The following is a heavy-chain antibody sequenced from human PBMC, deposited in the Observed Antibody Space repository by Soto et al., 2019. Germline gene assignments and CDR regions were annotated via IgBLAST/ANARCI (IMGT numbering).Heavy chain of an antibody. Sequence: SETLSLTCTVSGGSVSSGSYYWSWIRQPPGKGLEWIGYIYYSGSTNYNPSLKSRVTISVDTSKNQFSLKLSSVTAADTAVYYCAREAYSSSWYWFDPCGQGTLVTVSS. CDR2: IYYSGST. CDR1: GGSVSSGSYY. V-gene: IGHV4-61*01. CDR3: AREAYSSSWYWFDP. D-gene: IGHD6-13*01. J-gene: IGHJ5*02.